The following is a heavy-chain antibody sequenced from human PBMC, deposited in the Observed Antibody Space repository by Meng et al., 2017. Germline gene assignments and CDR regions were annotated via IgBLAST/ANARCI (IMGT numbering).Heavy chain of an antibody. CDR2: ISYDGSNK. CDR1: GCTFSSYA. Sequence: QVQVVESGGGVVQPGRSLRLSWAASGCTFSSYAMHWVRQAPGKGLEWVAVISYDGSNKYYADSVKGRFTISRDNSKNTLYLQMNSLRAEDTAVYYCARVGMADPPDWGQGTLVTVSS. V-gene: IGHV3-30*01. J-gene: IGHJ4*02. CDR3: ARVGMADPPD. D-gene: IGHD5-24*01.